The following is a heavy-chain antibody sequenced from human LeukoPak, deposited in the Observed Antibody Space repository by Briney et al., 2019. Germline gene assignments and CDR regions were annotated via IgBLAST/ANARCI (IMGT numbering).Heavy chain of an antibody. CDR2: ISSSSSSI. D-gene: IGHD5-18*01. Sequence: GGSLRLSCAASGFTFNSYSMNWVRQAPGKGLEWVSSISSSSSSIYYADSVKGRFTISRDKAKNSLYLQMNSLRAEDTAVYYCARASGDIVETATMGSYWGQGTLVTVSS. CDR1: GFTFNSYS. J-gene: IGHJ4*02. V-gene: IGHV3-21*01. CDR3: ARASGDIVETATMGSY.